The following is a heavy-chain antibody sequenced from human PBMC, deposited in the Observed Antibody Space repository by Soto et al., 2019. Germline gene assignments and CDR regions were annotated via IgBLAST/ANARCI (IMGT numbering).Heavy chain of an antibody. D-gene: IGHD3-3*01. J-gene: IGHJ3*02. CDR3: AKDSTGLRFLEWLLFDAFDI. CDR2: ISYDGSNK. V-gene: IGHV3-30*18. Sequence: GGSLRLSCAASGFTFSSYGMHWVRQAPGKGLEWVAVISYDGSNKYYADSVKGRFTISRDNSKNTLYLQMNSLRAEDTAVYYCAKDSTGLRFLEWLLFDAFDIWGQGTMVTVSS. CDR1: GFTFSSYG.